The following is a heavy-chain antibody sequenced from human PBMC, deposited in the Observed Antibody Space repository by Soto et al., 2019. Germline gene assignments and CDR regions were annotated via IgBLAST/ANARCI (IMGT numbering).Heavy chain of an antibody. J-gene: IGHJ4*02. CDR2: IYYSGST. CDR1: GGSISSGGYY. V-gene: IGHV4-31*03. Sequence: PSETLSLTCTVSGGSISSGGYYWSWIRQHPGKGLEWIGYIYYSGSTYYNPSLKSRVTISVDTSKNQFSLKLSSVTAADTAVYYCAASYYYDSSFDYWGQGTLVTVSS. D-gene: IGHD3-22*01. CDR3: AASYYYDSSFDY.